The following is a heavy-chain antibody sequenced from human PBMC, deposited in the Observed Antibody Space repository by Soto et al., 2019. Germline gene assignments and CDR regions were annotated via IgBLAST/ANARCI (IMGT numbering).Heavy chain of an antibody. V-gene: IGHV4-34*01. CDR2: INHLGSI. CDR3: ARGGISHWAYFYYMDV. CDR1: GGSLSDYF. D-gene: IGHD2-21*01. Sequence: SETLSLTCVVSGGSLSDYFWSWIRQPPGMALEWIGEINHLGSINYNPSLKSRVTMSVDTSKNQFSLTLNSVTAADTATYYCARGGISHWAYFYYMDVWDRGTTVAVSS. J-gene: IGHJ6*03.